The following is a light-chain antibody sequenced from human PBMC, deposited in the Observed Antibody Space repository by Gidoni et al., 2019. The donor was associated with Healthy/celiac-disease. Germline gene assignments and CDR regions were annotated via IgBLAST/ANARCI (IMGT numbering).Light chain of an antibody. J-gene: IGLJ2*01. CDR2: QDS. V-gene: IGLV3-1*01. CDR1: KLGDKY. Sequence: SYELTQPPSVSVSPGQTASITCSGDKLGDKYACWYQQKPGQSPVLVIYQDSKRPSGLPERFSGSNSGNTATLTISGTQAMDEADYYCQAWDSTGVFGGGTKLTVL. CDR3: QAWDSTGV.